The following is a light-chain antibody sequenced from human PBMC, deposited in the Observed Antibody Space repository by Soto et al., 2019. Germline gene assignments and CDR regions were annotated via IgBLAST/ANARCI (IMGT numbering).Light chain of an antibody. CDR2: DDD. CDR1: NIGSQR. CDR3: QVWDNNSDHYV. Sequence: SYELTQPPSVSVAPRQTARITCGGNNIGSQRVHWYQQKPGQAPVLVVYDDDNRPSGIPERFSGSNSGNTATLTINRVEAGDEADYYCQVWDNNSDHYVFGTGTQLTVL. J-gene: IGLJ1*01. V-gene: IGLV3-21*02.